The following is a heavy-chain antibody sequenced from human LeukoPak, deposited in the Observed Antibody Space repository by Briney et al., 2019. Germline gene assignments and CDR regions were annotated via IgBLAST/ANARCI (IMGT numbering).Heavy chain of an antibody. CDR3: ARSSEVLGRHFEF. V-gene: IGHV1-2*02. J-gene: IGHJ1*01. D-gene: IGHD3-9*01. CDR2: ITPLTGST. CDR1: GYTFTDYY. Sequence: AAVKVSCKASGYTFTDYYKHWVRQAPRQGLERVGWITPLTGSTGYANKFQVRVTMTRDTAIRTTYMDLKRLRSDEQAVYFCARSSEVLGRHFEFWGQGATVTVFS.